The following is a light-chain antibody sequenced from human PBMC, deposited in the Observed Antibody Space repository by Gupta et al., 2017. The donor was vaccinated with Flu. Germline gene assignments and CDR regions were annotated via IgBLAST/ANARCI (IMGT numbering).Light chain of an antibody. J-gene: IGLJ3*02. Sequence: SYELTRPPSVSVSPGQTATITCSGDTLPKQFAYWYQQKPGQAPVLVIYKDNKRPSGIPERFSGTSSGTTVTLIISGVQAEDEADYYCQSPDSSATWVFGGGTKLTVL. CDR2: KDN. CDR3: QSPDSSATWV. CDR1: TLPKQF. V-gene: IGLV3-25*03.